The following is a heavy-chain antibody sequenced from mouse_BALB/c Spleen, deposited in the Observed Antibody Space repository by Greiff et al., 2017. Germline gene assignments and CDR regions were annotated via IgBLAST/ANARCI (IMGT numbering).Heavy chain of an antibody. CDR3: ARHGGLAWFAY. D-gene: IGHD3-3*01. CDR1: GFTFSSYT. Sequence: DVQLVESGGGLVQPGGSLKLSCAASGFTFSSYTMSWVRQTPEKRLEWVAYISNGGGSTYYPDTVKGRFTISRDNAKNTLYLQMSSLKSEDTAMYYCARHGGLAWFAYWGQGTLVTVSA. V-gene: IGHV5-12-2*01. CDR2: ISNGGGST. J-gene: IGHJ3*01.